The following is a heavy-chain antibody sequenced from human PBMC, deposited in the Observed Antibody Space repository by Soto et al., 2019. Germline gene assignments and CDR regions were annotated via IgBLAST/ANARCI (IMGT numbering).Heavy chain of an antibody. Sequence: GESLKISCKGSGYSFTNYWIGWVRQMPGKGLEGMVIIYPGDSDTRYSPSFQGQVTISADKSINTTYLQWSSLKASDTAIYYCARQAAAGKYYYAMDVWGQGTTVTVSS. CDR1: GYSFTNYW. D-gene: IGHD6-13*01. J-gene: IGHJ6*02. V-gene: IGHV5-51*01. CDR3: ARQAAAGKYYYAMDV. CDR2: IYPGDSDT.